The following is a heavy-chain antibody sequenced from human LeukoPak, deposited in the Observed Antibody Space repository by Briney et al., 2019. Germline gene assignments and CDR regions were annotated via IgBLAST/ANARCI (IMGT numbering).Heavy chain of an antibody. V-gene: IGHV4-4*02. Sequence: PSETLSLTCAVSGGSISSSNWWSWVRQPPGKGLEWIGEIYHSGSTNYNPSLKSRVTISVDKSKNQFSLKLSSVTAADTAVYYCARSPDYGDYLGFDYWGQGTLVTVSS. CDR2: IYHSGST. CDR3: ARSPDYGDYLGFDY. J-gene: IGHJ4*02. CDR1: GGSISSSNW. D-gene: IGHD4-17*01.